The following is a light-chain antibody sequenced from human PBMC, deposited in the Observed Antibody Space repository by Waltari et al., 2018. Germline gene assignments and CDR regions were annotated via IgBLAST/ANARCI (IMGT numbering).Light chain of an antibody. J-gene: IGKJ1*01. Sequence: EIVLTQSPGTLSLSPGERATLSCRTSQSMDSSNLAWYQHKVSQAPRLLIYSTSSRATGVPDRFSGGGSGTGFTLTISRLEPEDFAVYYCLQYDTAPRTFGQGTKVEI. V-gene: IGKV3-20*01. CDR3: LQYDTAPRT. CDR1: QSMDSSN. CDR2: STS.